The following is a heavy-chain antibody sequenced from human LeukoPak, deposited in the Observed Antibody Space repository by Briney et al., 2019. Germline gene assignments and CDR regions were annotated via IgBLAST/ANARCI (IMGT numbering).Heavy chain of an antibody. CDR3: ARDGEVLSSSWFWFDP. CDR2: IYHSGST. Sequence: SETLSLTCTVSGDSISSGYYWVWIRQPPGKGLEWIGNIYHSGSTYYNPSLKSRVTISVDTSKNQFSLKVRSVTAADTAVYYCARDGEVLSSSWFWFDPWGQGTLVTVSS. V-gene: IGHV4-38-2*02. J-gene: IGHJ5*02. D-gene: IGHD6-13*01. CDR1: GDSISSGYY.